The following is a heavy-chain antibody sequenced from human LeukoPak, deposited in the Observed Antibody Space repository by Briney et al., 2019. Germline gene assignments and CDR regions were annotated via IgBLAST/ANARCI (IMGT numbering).Heavy chain of an antibody. Sequence: SETLSLTCTVSGGSISSYYWGWIRQPPGKGLEWIGSIYYSGSTYYNPSLKSRVTISVDTSKNQFSLKLSSVTAADTAVYYCARDYLGYYYGMDVWGQGTTVTVSS. CDR2: IYYSGST. V-gene: IGHV4-39*07. CDR3: ARDYLGYYYGMDV. D-gene: IGHD3-16*02. CDR1: GGSISSYY. J-gene: IGHJ6*02.